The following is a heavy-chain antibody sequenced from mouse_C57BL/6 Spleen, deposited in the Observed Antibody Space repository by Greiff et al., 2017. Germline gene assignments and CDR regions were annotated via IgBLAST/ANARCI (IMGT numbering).Heavy chain of an antibody. V-gene: IGHV1-64*01. CDR2: IHPNSGST. J-gene: IGHJ4*01. D-gene: IGHD3-2*02. CDR3: ARGSSGYGYYAMDY. CDR1: GYTFTSYW. Sequence: VQLQQPGAELVKPGASVKMSCKASGYTFTSYWMHWVKQRPGQGLEWIGMIHPNSGSTNYNEKFKSKATLTVDKSSSTAYMQLSSLTSEDSAVYYCARGSSGYGYYAMDYWGQGTSVTVSS.